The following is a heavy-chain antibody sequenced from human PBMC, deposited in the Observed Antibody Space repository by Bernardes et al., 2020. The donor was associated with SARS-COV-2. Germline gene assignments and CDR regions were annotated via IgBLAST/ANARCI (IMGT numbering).Heavy chain of an antibody. Sequence: GGTLRLSCAASGFMFSTCAMSWVRQCPGKGLEWVSVIGSGGDATFYADSVKGRFTISRDNSKNALFLQMNSLRVEDTAVYYCTKDRNYDDISTYHIDYWGQGTLVTVSS. CDR1: GFMFSTCA. CDR2: IGSGGDAT. J-gene: IGHJ4*02. CDR3: TKDRNYDDISTYHIDY. D-gene: IGHD3-22*01. V-gene: IGHV3-23*01.